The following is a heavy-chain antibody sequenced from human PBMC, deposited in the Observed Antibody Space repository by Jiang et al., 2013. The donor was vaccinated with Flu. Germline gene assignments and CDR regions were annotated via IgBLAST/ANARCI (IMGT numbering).Heavy chain of an antibody. CDR2: IYYSGNT. CDR1: GGSISSGDYY. D-gene: IGHD3-22*01. J-gene: IGHJ4*02. CDR3: ARVPWYYDSSGLQFPHFDY. Sequence: GPGLVKPSQTLSLTCTVSGGSISSGDYYWSWIRQPPGKGLEWIGYIYYSGNTYYNPSLKSRVSISVDTSKNQFSLNLSSVTAADTAVYYCARVPWYYDSSGLQFPHFDYWGQGTLVTVSS. V-gene: IGHV4-30-4*01.